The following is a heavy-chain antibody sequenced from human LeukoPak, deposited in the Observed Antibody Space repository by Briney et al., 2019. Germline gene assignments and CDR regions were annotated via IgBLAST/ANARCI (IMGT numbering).Heavy chain of an antibody. D-gene: IGHD2-2*01. J-gene: IGHJ4*02. Sequence: SETLSLTCAVSGGSISSSNWWSWVRQPPGKGLEWIGEIYHSGSTNYNPSLKSRVTISVDKSKNQFSLKLSSVTAADTAVYYCARIGAGFGVVVPAASFDYWGQGTLVTVSS. V-gene: IGHV4-4*02. CDR2: IYHSGST. CDR3: ARIGAGFGVVVPAASFDY. CDR1: GGSISSSNW.